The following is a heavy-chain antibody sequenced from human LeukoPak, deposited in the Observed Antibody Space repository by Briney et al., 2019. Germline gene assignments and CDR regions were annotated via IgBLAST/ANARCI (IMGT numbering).Heavy chain of an antibody. Sequence: GGSLRLSCAVSDFTVSANYMNWVRQAPGKELEWVSFMDPDGATSYADSVKGRFTISRADSKNVLLLQMNSLRVEDTAMYYCTKANFDHWGQGTMVTVSS. CDR1: DFTVSANY. CDR2: MDPDGAT. J-gene: IGHJ3*01. CDR3: TKANFDH. V-gene: IGHV3-53*01.